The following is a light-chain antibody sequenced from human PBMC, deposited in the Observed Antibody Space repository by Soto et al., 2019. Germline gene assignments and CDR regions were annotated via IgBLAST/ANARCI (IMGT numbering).Light chain of an antibody. CDR3: TSYTSSSPWV. V-gene: IGLV2-14*01. CDR2: EVY. Sequence: QSALAQPASVSGSPGQSITISFTGTSSDIGAYNYVSWFQQFPGKPPKLIIYEVYNRPSGISNRFSGSKSGNTASLTISGLQAEDEAHYFCTSYTSSSPWVFGGGTKLTVL. CDR1: SSDIGAYNY. J-gene: IGLJ3*02.